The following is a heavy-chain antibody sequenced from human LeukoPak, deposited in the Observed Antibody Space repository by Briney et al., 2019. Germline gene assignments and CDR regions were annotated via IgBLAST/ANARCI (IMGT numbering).Heavy chain of an antibody. J-gene: IGHJ4*02. CDR3: ARAVGRRGSYGGYLDY. CDR2: ISYDGSNK. D-gene: IGHD1-26*01. CDR1: GFTFSTYA. Sequence: PGRSPRLSCAASGFTFSTYAMHRVRQAPGKGLEWVAVISYDGSNKYYADSVKGRFTISRDNSKNTLYLQMNSLRAEDTAVYYCARAVGRRGSYGGYLDYWGQGALVTVSS. V-gene: IGHV3-30*04.